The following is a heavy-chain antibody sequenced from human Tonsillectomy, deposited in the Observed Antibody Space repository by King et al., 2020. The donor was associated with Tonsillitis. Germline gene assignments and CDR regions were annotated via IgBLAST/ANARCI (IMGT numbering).Heavy chain of an antibody. Sequence: QLVQSGAEVKKPGASVKVSCKASGYTFTSYGISWVRQAPGQGLEWMGWISAYNCNTNYAQKLQGRVTMTNDTSTNQADMELRSLRSDDTAVYDCAREERYSAFDIWGQGTMVTVSS. CDR2: ISAYNCNT. J-gene: IGHJ3*02. V-gene: IGHV1-18*01. CDR3: AREERYSAFDI. CDR1: GYTFTSYG. D-gene: IGHD2-15*01.